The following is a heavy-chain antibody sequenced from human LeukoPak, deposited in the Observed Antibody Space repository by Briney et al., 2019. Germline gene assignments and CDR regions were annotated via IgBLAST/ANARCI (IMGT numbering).Heavy chain of an antibody. CDR2: FFSTGRT. Sequence: PSETLSLTCNVSGGSVSSSNHHWAWIRQSPGMGLEWVGTFFSTGRTSQNPDPSLKGRVTISVDTSKNQFSLKLSSVTAADTAVYYCARGGRGRYNWNYVEPFDYWGQGTLVTVSS. V-gene: IGHV4-39*07. CDR3: ARGGRGRYNWNYVEPFDY. CDR1: GGSVSSSNHH. D-gene: IGHD1-7*01. J-gene: IGHJ4*02.